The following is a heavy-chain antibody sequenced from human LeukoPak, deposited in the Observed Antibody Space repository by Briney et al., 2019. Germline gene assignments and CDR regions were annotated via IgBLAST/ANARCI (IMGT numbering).Heavy chain of an antibody. CDR1: GFAVNSNY. CDR2: ISTRSTYI. Sequence: SGGSLRLSCAASGFAVNSNYMNWVRQVPGRGLEWVSSISTRSTYIYYADSVKGRFTISRDNAKNSLYLQMNSLRVEDTAVYYCVRGGGRYFDWLLDYWGQGTLVTVSS. CDR3: VRGGGRYFDWLLDY. V-gene: IGHV3-21*01. J-gene: IGHJ4*02. D-gene: IGHD3-9*01.